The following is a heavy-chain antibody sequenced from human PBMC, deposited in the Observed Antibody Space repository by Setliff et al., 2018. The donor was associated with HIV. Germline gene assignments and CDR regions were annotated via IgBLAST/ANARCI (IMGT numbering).Heavy chain of an antibody. J-gene: IGHJ5*02. CDR2: INPDSDGT. CDR1: GYTFTGYS. Sequence: ASVKVSCKTSGYTFTGYSLHWVRQAPGQGLEWMGWINPDSDGTNYAQKFQGRVTLTSDTSISAAYMELSSLKSDDTAVYYCARDGINWFDPWGQGTLVTVSS. V-gene: IGHV1-2*02. CDR3: ARDGINWFDP.